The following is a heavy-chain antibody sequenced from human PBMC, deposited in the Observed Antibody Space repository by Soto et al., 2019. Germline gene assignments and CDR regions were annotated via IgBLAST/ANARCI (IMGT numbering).Heavy chain of an antibody. V-gene: IGHV3-23*01. CDR2: SSATGAGT. J-gene: IGHJ4*02. CDR1: GFTFSSYG. CDR3: AKDRRPGGKYGFYSDF. D-gene: IGHD2-21*01. Sequence: EVQLLESGVGLVQPGGSLRLSCAASGFTFSSYGMTWVRQAPGKGLEWVSFSSATGAGTYYADSVKGRFTISKNNSKNTLYLKMTSLRADDPAVYYCAKDRRPGGKYGFYSDFWGQGALVIVSS.